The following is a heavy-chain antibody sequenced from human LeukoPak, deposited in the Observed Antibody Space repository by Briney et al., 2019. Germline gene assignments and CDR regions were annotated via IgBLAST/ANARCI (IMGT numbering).Heavy chain of an antibody. Sequence: GGSLRLSCAASGFTFSSYGMHWVRQAPGKGLEWVAVIWYDGSNKYYADSVKGRFTISRDNSKNTLYLQMNSLRAEDTAVYYCAKGPGGSYFFGNWFDPWGQGTLVTVSS. J-gene: IGHJ5*02. V-gene: IGHV3-33*06. CDR1: GFTFSSYG. CDR2: IWYDGSNK. CDR3: AKGPGGSYFFGNWFDP. D-gene: IGHD1-26*01.